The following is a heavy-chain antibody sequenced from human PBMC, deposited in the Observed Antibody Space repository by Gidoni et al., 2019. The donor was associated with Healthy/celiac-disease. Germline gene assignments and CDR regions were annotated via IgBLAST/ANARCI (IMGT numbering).Heavy chain of an antibody. J-gene: IGHJ6*02. CDR1: GFTFSSYS. CDR2: NSSSSSYI. CDR3: ARDRPSIAVAGIYYGMDV. D-gene: IGHD6-19*01. V-gene: IGHV3-21*01. Sequence: EVQLVESGGGLVKPGGSLRLSCAASGFTFSSYSMNWVRQAPGKGLEWVSSNSSSSSYISYADSLKGRFTISRDNAKNSLYLQMNSLRAEDTAVYYCARDRPSIAVAGIYYGMDVWGQGTTVTVSS.